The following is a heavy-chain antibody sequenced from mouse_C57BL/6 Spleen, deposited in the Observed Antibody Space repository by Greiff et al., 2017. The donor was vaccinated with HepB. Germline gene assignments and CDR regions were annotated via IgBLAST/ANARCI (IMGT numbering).Heavy chain of an antibody. Sequence: QVQLQQPGAELVMPGASVKLSCKASGYTFTSYWMHWVKQRPGQGLEWIGEIDPSDSYTNYNQKFKGKSTLTVDKSSSTAYMQLSSLTSEDSAVYYCARDSGFPFAYWGQGTLVTVSA. D-gene: IGHD1-3*01. CDR1: GYTFTSYW. J-gene: IGHJ3*01. V-gene: IGHV1-69*01. CDR2: IDPSDSYT. CDR3: ARDSGFPFAY.